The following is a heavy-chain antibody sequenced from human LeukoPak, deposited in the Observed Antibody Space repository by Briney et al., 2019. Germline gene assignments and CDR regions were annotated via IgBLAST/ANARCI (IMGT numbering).Heavy chain of an antibody. J-gene: IGHJ4*02. V-gene: IGHV1-18*01. CDR3: LRDAQRPRLTPDY. Sequence: ASVTVSFKSSGSTFNTYGISWVRQPPGQGLEWMGWISICNGDTSYVQNLQGRVTITTDTYTSTAYMEMMSLRSDDTAVYYCLRDAQRPRLTPDYWGQGTLVTVSS. CDR1: GSTFNTYG. D-gene: IGHD6-25*01. CDR2: ISICNGDT.